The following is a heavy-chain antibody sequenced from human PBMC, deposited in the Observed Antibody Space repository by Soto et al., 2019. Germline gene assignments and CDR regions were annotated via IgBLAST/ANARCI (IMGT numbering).Heavy chain of an antibody. CDR2: IYYSGST. Sequence: PSETLSLTCTVSGGSISSYYWSWIRQPPGKGLEWIGYIYYSGSTNYNPSLKSRVTISVDTSKNQFSLKLSSVTAADTAVYYCARGGLRFGELLLHYWGQGTLVTVSS. CDR1: GGSISSYY. V-gene: IGHV4-59*01. CDR3: ARGGLRFGELLLHY. D-gene: IGHD3-10*01. J-gene: IGHJ4*02.